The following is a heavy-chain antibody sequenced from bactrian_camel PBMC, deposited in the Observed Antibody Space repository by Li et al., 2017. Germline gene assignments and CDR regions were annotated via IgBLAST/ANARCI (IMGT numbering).Heavy chain of an antibody. CDR1: RSSIC. D-gene: IGHD3*01. CDR2: IDSDYST. Sequence: HVQLVESGGGSVQAGGSLRLSCQVSRSSICMGWFRQSAGKEREPVATIDSDYSTTYANSVKGRFTISKDNAKNTVSLEMTSLTPEDTAVYYCAADPAEETSGEWCFIRQSYYFGQGTQVTVS. J-gene: IGHJ4*01. CDR3: AADPAEETSGEWCFIRQSYY. V-gene: IGHV3S53*01.